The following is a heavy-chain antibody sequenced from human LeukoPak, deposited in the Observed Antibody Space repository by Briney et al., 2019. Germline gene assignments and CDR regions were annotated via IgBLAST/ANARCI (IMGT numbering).Heavy chain of an antibody. CDR2: IYSGGST. CDR1: GFTFSNYW. J-gene: IGHJ6*02. D-gene: IGHD3-3*01. CDR3: ARDRRYDFSYGMDV. Sequence: GGSLRLSCAASGFTFSNYWMHWVRQAPGKGLEWVSVIYSGGSTYYADSVKGRFTISRHNSKNTLYLQMNSLRAEDTAVYYCARDRRYDFSYGMDVWGQGTTVTVSS. V-gene: IGHV3-53*04.